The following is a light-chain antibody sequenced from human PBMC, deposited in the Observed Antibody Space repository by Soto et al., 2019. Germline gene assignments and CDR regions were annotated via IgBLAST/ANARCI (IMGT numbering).Light chain of an antibody. CDR2: EVS. V-gene: IGLV2-8*01. J-gene: IGLJ3*02. Sequence: QSALTQPPSASGSPGQSVTISCTGTSSDVGGYNYVSWYQQHPGKAPKLMIYEVSKRPSGVPDRFSGSKSGTSASLAITGLQAEDEADYYCQSHDSSLSARVFGGGTKVTVL. CDR1: SSDVGGYNY. CDR3: QSHDSSLSARV.